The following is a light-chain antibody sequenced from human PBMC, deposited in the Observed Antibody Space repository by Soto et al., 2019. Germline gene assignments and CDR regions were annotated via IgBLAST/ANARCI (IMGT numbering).Light chain of an antibody. CDR1: QSVNIN. V-gene: IGKV3-15*01. Sequence: ETVMTQSPATLSVSPGERATLSCRASQSVNINLAWYQQKPGQATRLLIYGESTRATGIPARFSGTGSGTEFTLTISSLQSEDFAVYYCQQYNNWPWTFGQGTKVEIK. CDR3: QQYNNWPWT. J-gene: IGKJ1*01. CDR2: GES.